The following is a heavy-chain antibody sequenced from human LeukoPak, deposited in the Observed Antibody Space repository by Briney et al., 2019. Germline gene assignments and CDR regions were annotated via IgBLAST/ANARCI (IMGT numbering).Heavy chain of an antibody. V-gene: IGHV4-39*01. CDR2: IYYSGST. CDR1: GGSISSSSYY. CDR3: ARYSGSYYY. J-gene: IGHJ4*02. Sequence: SETLSLTCTVSGGSISSSSYYRGWIRQPPGKGLEWIGSIYYSGSTHYNASLKSRVTISADTSKNQFSLKLSSVTAADTAVYYCARYSGSYYYWGQGTLVTVSS. D-gene: IGHD1-26*01.